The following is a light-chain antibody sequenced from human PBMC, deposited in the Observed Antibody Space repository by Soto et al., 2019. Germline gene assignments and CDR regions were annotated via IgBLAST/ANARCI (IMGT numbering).Light chain of an antibody. CDR3: HQCGIAPVT. J-gene: IGKJ3*01. CDR2: DAS. Sequence: EGVCIQKKDPPSLSPGERAPLPCRARQSVSSYLAWYQQKPGQAPRLLIYDASNRATGIPARFSGSGSGTDFTLTITSLEPEDFAVYYCHQCGIAPVTFGHGA. CDR1: QSVSSY. V-gene: IGKV3-11*01.